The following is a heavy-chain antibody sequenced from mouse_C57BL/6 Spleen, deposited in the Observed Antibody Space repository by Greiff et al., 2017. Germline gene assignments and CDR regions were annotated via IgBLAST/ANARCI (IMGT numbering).Heavy chain of an antibody. CDR2: INPNNGGT. D-gene: IGHD2-4*01. CDR1: GYTFTDYN. CDR3: ARLGDYDGGVGY. Sequence: VQLQQSGPELVKPGASVKIPCKASGYTFTDYNMDWVKQSHGKSLEWIGDINPNNGGTIYNQKFKGKATLTVDKSSSTAYMELRSLTSEDTAVYYCARLGDYDGGVGYWGQGTTLTVSS. V-gene: IGHV1-18*01. J-gene: IGHJ2*01.